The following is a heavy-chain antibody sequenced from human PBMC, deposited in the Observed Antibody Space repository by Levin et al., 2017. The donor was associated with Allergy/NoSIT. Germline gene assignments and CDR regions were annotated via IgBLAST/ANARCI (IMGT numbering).Heavy chain of an antibody. J-gene: IGHJ4*02. CDR1: GFTFSSYG. Sequence: PGGSLRLSCAASGFTFSSYGMHWVRQAPGKGLEWVAVIWYDGSNKYYADSVKGRFTISRDNSKNTLYLQMNSLRAEDTAVYYCARDRNEGYSGYADYWGQGTLVTVSS. CDR3: ARDRNEGYSGYADY. D-gene: IGHD5-12*01. V-gene: IGHV3-33*01. CDR2: IWYDGSNK.